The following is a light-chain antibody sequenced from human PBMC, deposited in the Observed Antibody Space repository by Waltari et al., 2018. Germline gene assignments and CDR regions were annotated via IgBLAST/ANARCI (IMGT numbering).Light chain of an antibody. Sequence: EIVLTQSPATLSLSPGEGATLSCRASQSISSYLAWYQQKRGQAPSPLIDDASNRATGIPARFSGSGSGTDFTLTISNGEPEDFAVYYCQQRSTWPPYTFGQGTKLEIK. CDR2: DAS. V-gene: IGKV3-11*01. CDR3: QQRSTWPPYT. CDR1: QSISSY. J-gene: IGKJ2*01.